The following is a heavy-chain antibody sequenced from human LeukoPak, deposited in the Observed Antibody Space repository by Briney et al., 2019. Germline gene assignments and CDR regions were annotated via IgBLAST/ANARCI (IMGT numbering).Heavy chain of an antibody. J-gene: IGHJ4*02. CDR2: INPSGGST. CDR1: GYTFTSYY. CDR3: ARDTEDFDY. Sequence: APVKVSCKASGYTFTSYYIHWVRQAPGQGLEWMGIINPSGGSTTYAQKFQGRVTMTRDTSTSTVYMELSSLRSEDTAVYYCARDTEDFDYWGQGTLVTVSS. V-gene: IGHV1-46*01.